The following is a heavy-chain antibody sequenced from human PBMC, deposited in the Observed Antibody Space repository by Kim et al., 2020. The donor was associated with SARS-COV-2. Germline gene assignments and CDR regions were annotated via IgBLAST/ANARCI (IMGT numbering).Heavy chain of an antibody. CDR3: ATPGDYVSGSYRRLDY. D-gene: IGHD3-16*02. J-gene: IGHJ4*02. Sequence: KFQGRVTITADESTSTAYMELSSLRSEDTAVYYCATPGDYVSGSYRRLDYWGQGTLVTVSS. V-gene: IGHV1-69*01.